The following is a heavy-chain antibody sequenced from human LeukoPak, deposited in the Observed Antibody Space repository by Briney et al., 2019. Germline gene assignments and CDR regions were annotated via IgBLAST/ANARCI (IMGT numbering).Heavy chain of an antibody. Sequence: GGSPRLSCAASGFTFSSYGMHWVRQAPGKGLEWVAVISYDGSNKYYADSVKGRFTISRDNSKNTLYLQMNSLRAEDTAVYYCAKDRSGYDSRYVDYWGQGTLVTVSS. V-gene: IGHV3-30*18. CDR2: ISYDGSNK. CDR3: AKDRSGYDSRYVDY. CDR1: GFTFSSYG. J-gene: IGHJ4*02. D-gene: IGHD5-12*01.